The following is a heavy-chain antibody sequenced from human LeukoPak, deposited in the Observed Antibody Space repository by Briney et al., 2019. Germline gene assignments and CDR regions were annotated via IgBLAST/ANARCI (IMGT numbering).Heavy chain of an antibody. Sequence: GASVKVSCKASRYTFAGYYMHWVRQAPGQGLEWMGRINPNSGGTNYAQKFQGRVTMTRDTSISTAYMELSRLRSDDTAVYYCARVAAAGTNYFDYWGQGTLVTVSS. CDR3: ARVAAAGTNYFDY. V-gene: IGHV1-2*06. J-gene: IGHJ4*02. CDR2: INPNSGGT. D-gene: IGHD6-13*01. CDR1: RYTFAGYY.